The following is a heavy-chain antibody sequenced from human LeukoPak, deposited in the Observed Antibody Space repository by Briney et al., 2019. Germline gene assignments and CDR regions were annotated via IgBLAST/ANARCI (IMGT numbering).Heavy chain of an antibody. CDR1: GFTVSSSY. D-gene: IGHD2-21*02. Sequence: PGGSLRLSCAASGFTVSSSYMNWVRQAPGKGLEWVSVIYGGGSTYYADSVKGRFTISRDNSKNTLYLQMNRLRPEDTAVYYCARGTVTAPDYWGQGTLVTVSS. V-gene: IGHV3-53*01. J-gene: IGHJ4*02. CDR3: ARGTVTAPDY. CDR2: IYGGGST.